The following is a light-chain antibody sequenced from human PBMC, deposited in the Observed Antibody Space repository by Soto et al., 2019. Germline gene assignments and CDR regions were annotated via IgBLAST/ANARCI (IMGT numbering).Light chain of an antibody. V-gene: IGKV1-5*03. J-gene: IGKJ1*01. CDR1: QSISSW. Sequence: DIQMTQSPSTMSASVGQRLTISCRASQSISSWLAWYPQKPGKAPKLLIYKASSLESGVPSRFSGSGSGTEFTLTISSLQTDDVATYYCQQYKSYAWTFGQGTKVEIK. CDR3: QQYKSYAWT. CDR2: KAS.